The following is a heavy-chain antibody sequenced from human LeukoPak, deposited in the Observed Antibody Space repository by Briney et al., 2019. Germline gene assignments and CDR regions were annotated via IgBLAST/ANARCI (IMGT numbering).Heavy chain of an antibody. D-gene: IGHD6-13*01. CDR1: GDSFSNSNYY. V-gene: IGHV4-39*07. CDR2: IYYSGST. Sequence: SETLSLTCTVSGDSFSNSNYYWGWIRQPPGKGLEWIGSIYYSGSTYYNPSLKSRVTISVDTSKKQFSLKLSSVTAADTAVYYCARRGSAGGRCFDAWGQGILVTVSS. CDR3: ARRGSAGGRCFDA. J-gene: IGHJ4*02.